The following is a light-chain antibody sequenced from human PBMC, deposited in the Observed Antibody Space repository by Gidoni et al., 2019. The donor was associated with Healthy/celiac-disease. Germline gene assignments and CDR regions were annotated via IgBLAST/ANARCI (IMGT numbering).Light chain of an antibody. Sequence: DIQMTHSPSSLSVSVGDRVTITCRASQSISNYLAWYQQKPGKVPKLLIYAASTLQSGVPSRFSGSGSGTDFTLTISSLQPEDVATYYCQKYNSAPLTFGGGTKVEIK. CDR2: AAS. CDR3: QKYNSAPLT. J-gene: IGKJ4*01. CDR1: QSISNY. V-gene: IGKV1-27*01.